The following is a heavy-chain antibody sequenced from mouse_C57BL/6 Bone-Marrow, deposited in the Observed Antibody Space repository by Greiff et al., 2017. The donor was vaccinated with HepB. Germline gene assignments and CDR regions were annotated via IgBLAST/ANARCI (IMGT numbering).Heavy chain of an antibody. CDR2: IHPNSGST. V-gene: IGHV1-64*01. CDR1: GYTFTSYW. Sequence: VQLQQPGAELVKPGASVKLSCKASGYTFTSYWMHWVKQRPGQGLEWIGMIHPNSGSTNYNENFKSKATLTVDKSSSTAYMQLSSLTSEDSAVYYCPYGSSSWFAYWGQGTLVTVSA. CDR3: PYGSSSWFAY. D-gene: IGHD1-1*01. J-gene: IGHJ3*01.